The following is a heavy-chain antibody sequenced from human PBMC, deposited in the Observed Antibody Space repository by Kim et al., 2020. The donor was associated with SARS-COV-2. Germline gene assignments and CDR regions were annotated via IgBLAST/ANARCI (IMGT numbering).Heavy chain of an antibody. D-gene: IGHD6-13*01. CDR3: AGLGWGYSSSWFGYYYYMDV. CDR1: GYTFTSYD. J-gene: IGHJ6*03. V-gene: IGHV1-8*01. Sequence: ASVKVSCKASGYTFTSYDINWVRQATGQGLEWMGWMNPNSGNTGYAQKFQGRVTMTRNTSISTAYMELSSLRSEDTAVYYCAGLGWGYSSSWFGYYYYMDVGGKGPAVTVSS. CDR2: MNPNSGNT.